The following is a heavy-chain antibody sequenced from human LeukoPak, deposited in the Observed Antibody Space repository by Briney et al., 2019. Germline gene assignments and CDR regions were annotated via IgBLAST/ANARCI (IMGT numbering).Heavy chain of an antibody. J-gene: IGHJ4*02. D-gene: IGHD3-10*01. CDR2: INQDGSEK. Sequence: GGSLRLSCAASGFTFSSYWMSWVRQAPGKGLEWVANINQDGSEKFYVDSVKGRFTISRDNAKNSLYLQMNSLRAGDTAVYHCAKENYGSGPNNFDYWGQGTLVTVAS. CDR1: GFTFSSYW. V-gene: IGHV3-7*03. CDR3: AKENYGSGPNNFDY.